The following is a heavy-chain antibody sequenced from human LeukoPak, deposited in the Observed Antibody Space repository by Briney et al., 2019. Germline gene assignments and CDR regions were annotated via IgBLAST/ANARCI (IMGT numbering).Heavy chain of an antibody. CDR1: GFTFSSYA. Sequence: GGSLRLSCAASGFTFSSYAMHWVRQAPGKGLEYVSSISSNGGSTYYANSVKGRFTISRDNSKNTPYLQMGSLRAEDMAVYYCAREGAVARMTDYWGQGTLVTVSS. CDR3: AREGAVARMTDY. V-gene: IGHV3-64*01. J-gene: IGHJ4*02. CDR2: ISSNGGST. D-gene: IGHD6-19*01.